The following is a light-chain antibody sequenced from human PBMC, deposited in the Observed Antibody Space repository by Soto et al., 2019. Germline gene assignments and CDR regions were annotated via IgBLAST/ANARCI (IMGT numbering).Light chain of an antibody. J-gene: IGKJ4*01. V-gene: IGKV3-15*01. CDR3: QQYNNWPLT. CDR2: GAS. Sequence: EIGMTQSPATLSVSPGEGATLSCRASQSVSGSLAWYQQKPGQAPSLLIYGASTRATGIPARFSASGSGTEFTLTISSLQSEDFAVYYCQQYNNWPLTFGGGTKVDIK. CDR1: QSVSGS.